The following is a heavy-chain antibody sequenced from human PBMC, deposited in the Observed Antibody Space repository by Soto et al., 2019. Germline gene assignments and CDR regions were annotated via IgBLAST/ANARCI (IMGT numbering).Heavy chain of an antibody. CDR1: GYTLTELS. CDR3: ARVPSTVTILNPKLRGYYFDY. V-gene: IGHV1-24*01. CDR2: FDPEDGET. Sequence: ASVKVSCKVSGYTLTELSMHWVRQAPGKGLEWMGGFDPEDGETIYAQKFQGRVTMTGDTSTDTAYMELSSLRSEDTAVYYCARVPSTVTILNPKLRGYYFDYWGQGTLVTVSS. J-gene: IGHJ4*02. D-gene: IGHD4-17*01.